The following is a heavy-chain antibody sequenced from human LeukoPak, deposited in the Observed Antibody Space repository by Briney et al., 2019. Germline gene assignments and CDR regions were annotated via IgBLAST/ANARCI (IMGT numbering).Heavy chain of an antibody. Sequence: GASLRLSCAASGFTFSNAWMNWVRQAPGKGLEWVGRIKSKTDGGTTDYAAPVKGRFTISRDDSKNTLYLQMNSLKTEDTAVYYCTTGNLITMVPGDYFYYYMDVWGKGTTVTVSS. V-gene: IGHV3-15*01. CDR2: IKSKTDGGTT. D-gene: IGHD3-10*01. J-gene: IGHJ6*03. CDR1: GFTFSNAW. CDR3: TTGNLITMVPGDYFYYYMDV.